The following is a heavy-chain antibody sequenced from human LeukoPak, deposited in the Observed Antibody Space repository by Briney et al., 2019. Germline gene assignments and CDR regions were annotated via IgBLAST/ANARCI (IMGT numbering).Heavy chain of an antibody. CDR1: GGXFSGYY. V-gene: IGHV4-34*01. CDR2: INHSGST. J-gene: IGHJ4*02. CDR3: ARGQGILYY. Sequence: SETLSLTCAVYGGXFSGYYCSWIRQPPGKGLEWIGEINHSGSTNYNPSLKSRVTISVDTSKNQFSLKLSSVTAADTAVYYCARGQGILYYWGQGTLVTVSS. D-gene: IGHD2-15*01.